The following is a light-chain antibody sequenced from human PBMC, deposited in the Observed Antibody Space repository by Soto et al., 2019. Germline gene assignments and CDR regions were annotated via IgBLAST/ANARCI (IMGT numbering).Light chain of an antibody. J-gene: IGLJ1*01. CDR1: SSDVGGYNY. CDR2: EVT. Sequence: SVPTQPPSASGSPGQSVTISCTEASSDVGGYNYVSWYQQHPGKAPKLMTYEVTKRPSGVPDRFSGSKSGNTASLTVSGLQPEDEADYYCSSYAGGNNAYVFGTGTTVTVL. V-gene: IGLV2-8*01. CDR3: SSYAGGNNAYV.